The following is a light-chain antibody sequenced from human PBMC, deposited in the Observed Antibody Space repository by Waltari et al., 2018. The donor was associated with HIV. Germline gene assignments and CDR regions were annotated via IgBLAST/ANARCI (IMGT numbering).Light chain of an antibody. CDR1: KSISRS. CDR2: GAS. CDR3: QQAKSFPYT. J-gene: IGKJ2*01. Sequence: DIQMTQSPSSVSASIGDRVTITCRASKSISRSLAWYRQKPGKAPQLLIFGASRLESGVPSRFSGNGSETLFTLIISSLQPEDFATYHCQQAKSFPYTFGQGTKVEIK. V-gene: IGKV1-12*01.